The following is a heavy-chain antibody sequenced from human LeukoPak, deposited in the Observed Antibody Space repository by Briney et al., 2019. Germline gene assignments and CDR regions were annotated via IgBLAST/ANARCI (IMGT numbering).Heavy chain of an antibody. CDR3: AKDLPSDSSGWYYQAPPYYYGMDV. V-gene: IGHV3-23*01. J-gene: IGHJ6*02. Sequence: GGSLRLSCAASGFTFSSYAMSWVRQAPGKGLEWVSAISGSGGSTYYADSVKGRFTISRDNSKNTLYLQMNSLRAEDTAVYYCAKDLPSDSSGWYYQAPPYYYGMDVWGQGTTVTVSS. CDR1: GFTFSSYA. CDR2: ISGSGGST. D-gene: IGHD6-19*01.